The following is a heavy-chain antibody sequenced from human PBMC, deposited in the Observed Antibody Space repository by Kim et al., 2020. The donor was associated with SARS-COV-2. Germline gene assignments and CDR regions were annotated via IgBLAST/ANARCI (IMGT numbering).Heavy chain of an antibody. J-gene: IGHJ3*02. Sequence: VKGRFPIARDDSKNTAYLEMNGLKTEDTAVYYCTRIPATTLAFWDAFDIWGQGTMVTVSS. CDR3: TRIPATTLAFWDAFDI. V-gene: IGHV3-73*01. D-gene: IGHD1-1*01.